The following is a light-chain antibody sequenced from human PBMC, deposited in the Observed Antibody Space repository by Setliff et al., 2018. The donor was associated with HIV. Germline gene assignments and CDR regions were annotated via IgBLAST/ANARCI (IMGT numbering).Light chain of an antibody. V-gene: IGLV1-40*01. CDR3: SSYAGSKTFDV. Sequence: QSVLTQPPSVSGAPGRRVTISCTGNSSNIGADYDVHWYQQPPGKAPKALIFGNSNRPSGVPDRFSGSKSGNAASLTISGLQPEDEADYYCSSYAGSKTFDVFGTGTKVTVL. CDR1: SSNIGADYD. J-gene: IGLJ1*01. CDR2: GNS.